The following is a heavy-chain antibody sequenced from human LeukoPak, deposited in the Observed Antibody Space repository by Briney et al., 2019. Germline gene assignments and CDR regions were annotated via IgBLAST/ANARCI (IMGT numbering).Heavy chain of an antibody. CDR1: GDSTSSDNYY. D-gene: IGHD5-18*01. CDR2: IYTSGST. CDR3: ATLGYSYGTDY. Sequence: PSETLSLTCTVSGDSTSSDNYYWTCIRQPAGKGLEWIGRIYTSGSTNYNPSLKSRVTISVDTSKNQFSLKLSSVTAADTAVYYCATLGYSYGTDYWGQGTLVTVSS. V-gene: IGHV4-61*02. J-gene: IGHJ4*02.